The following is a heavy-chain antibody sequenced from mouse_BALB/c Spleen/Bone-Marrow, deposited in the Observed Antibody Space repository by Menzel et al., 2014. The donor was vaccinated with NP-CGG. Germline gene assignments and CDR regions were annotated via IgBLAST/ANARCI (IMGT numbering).Heavy chain of an antibody. CDR3: AVEGYYDY. CDR1: GFTFSSFG. V-gene: IGHV5-17*02. J-gene: IGHJ2*01. D-gene: IGHD2-3*01. CDR2: ISSGSSTI. Sequence: EVKLVESGGGLVQPGGSRKLSCAASGFTFSSFGMHWVRQAPEKGLEWVAYISSGSSTIYYADTVKGRFTISRDNPKNTLFLQMTSLRSEDTAMYYCAVEGYYDYGGQGTTLTVAS.